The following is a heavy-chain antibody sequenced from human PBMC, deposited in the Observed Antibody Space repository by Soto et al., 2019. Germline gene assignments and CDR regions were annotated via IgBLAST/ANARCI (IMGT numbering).Heavy chain of an antibody. D-gene: IGHD5-12*01. J-gene: IGHJ4*02. Sequence: SQTLSLTCAISGDSVSSNTASWNWIRQSPSRGLEWLGRTYFRSKWYNDYAVSVKSRIIINPDTSNNQFSLQLNSVTPEDTAVYFCAKGDNLGPKTGYAFDSWGQGIMVTV. V-gene: IGHV6-1*01. CDR3: AKGDNLGPKTGYAFDS. CDR1: GDSVSSNTAS. CDR2: TYFRSKWYN.